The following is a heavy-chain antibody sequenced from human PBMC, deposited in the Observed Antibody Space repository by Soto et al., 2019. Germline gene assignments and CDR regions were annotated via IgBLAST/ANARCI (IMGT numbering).Heavy chain of an antibody. D-gene: IGHD2-15*01. Sequence: SETLSLTCTVSGDSISDYFYWSWIRQPAGKGLEWIGRIYTDGTTKYNPSLKSRVTLSLDKSKNQFSLRLSSVTAADTAVYYFAREVRGGFTGIFDQWGRGSRVTVSS. CDR3: AREVRGGFTGIFDQ. V-gene: IGHV4-4*07. J-gene: IGHJ4*02. CDR2: IYTDGTT. CDR1: GDSISDYFY.